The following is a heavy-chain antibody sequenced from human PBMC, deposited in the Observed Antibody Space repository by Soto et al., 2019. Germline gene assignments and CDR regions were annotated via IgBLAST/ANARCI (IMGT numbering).Heavy chain of an antibody. D-gene: IGHD3-3*01. Sequence: GGSLRLSCAASGFTFSSYGMHWVRQAPGKGLEWVAVIWYDGSNKYYADSVKGRFTISRDNSKNTLYLQMNSLRAEDTAVYYCARDISYYDFWSGYHFDYWGQGTLVTVSS. CDR2: IWYDGSNK. V-gene: IGHV3-33*01. J-gene: IGHJ4*02. CDR3: ARDISYYDFWSGYHFDY. CDR1: GFTFSSYG.